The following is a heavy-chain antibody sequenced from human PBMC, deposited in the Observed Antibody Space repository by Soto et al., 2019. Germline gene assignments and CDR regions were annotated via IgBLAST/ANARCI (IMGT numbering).Heavy chain of an antibody. CDR2: FDPEDGET. D-gene: IGHD3-10*01. CDR1: VYTITELS. V-gene: IGHV1-24*01. CDR3: ATSITPDYESSNWFDP. Sequence: GASVKVSCKISVYTITELSIHWGRKDPRKGLEWMGGFDPEDGETIYAQKFQGRVTMTEDTSTDTAYMELSSLRSEDTAVYYCATSITPDYESSNWFDPWGQGTLVTVSS. J-gene: IGHJ5*02.